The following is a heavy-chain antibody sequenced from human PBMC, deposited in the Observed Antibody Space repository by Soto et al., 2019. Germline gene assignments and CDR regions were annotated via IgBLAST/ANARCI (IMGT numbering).Heavy chain of an antibody. J-gene: IGHJ5*02. CDR2: ISGSGGST. Sequence: GGSLRLSCAASGFTFSSYAMSWVRQAPGKGLEWVSAISGSGGSTYYADSVKGRFTISRDNSKNTLYLQMNSLRAEDTAVYYCAKEASRAFCGGDCYWGFLSRYAPWGQETLDPVSS. D-gene: IGHD2-21*02. CDR3: AKEASRAFCGGDCYWGFLSRYAP. V-gene: IGHV3-23*01. CDR1: GFTFSSYA.